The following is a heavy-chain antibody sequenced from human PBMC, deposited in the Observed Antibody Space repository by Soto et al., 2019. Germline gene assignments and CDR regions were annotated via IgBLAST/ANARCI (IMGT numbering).Heavy chain of an antibody. V-gene: IGHV3-49*03. CDR3: TRDQVDIVATTYYYYYYGMDV. J-gene: IGHJ6*02. Sequence: PGGSLRLSCTASGFTFGDYAMSWFRQAPGKGLEWVGFIRSKAYGGTTEYAASVKGRFTISRDDSKSIAYLQMNSLKTEDTAVYYCTRDQVDIVATTYYYYYYGMDVWGQGTTVTVSS. CDR2: IRSKAYGGTT. CDR1: GFTFGDYA. D-gene: IGHD5-12*01.